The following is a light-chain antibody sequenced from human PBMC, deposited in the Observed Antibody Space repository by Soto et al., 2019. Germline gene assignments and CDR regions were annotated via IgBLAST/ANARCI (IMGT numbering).Light chain of an antibody. CDR2: DVT. CDR1: SSNVGGYNY. CDR3: CSYAGSFTLV. Sequence: QSALTQPRSVSGSPGQSVTISCTGTSSNVGGYNYVSWYRQHPGKAPELMMYDVTKRPSGVPDRFSGSKSGNTASLTISGLQAEDEADYSCCSYAGSFTLVFGSGTKVTVL. V-gene: IGLV2-11*01. J-gene: IGLJ1*01.